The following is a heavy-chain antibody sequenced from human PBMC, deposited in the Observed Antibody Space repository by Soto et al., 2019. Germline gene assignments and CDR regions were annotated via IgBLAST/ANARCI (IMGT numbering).Heavy chain of an antibody. CDR3: ARDCDYGDNDDVFVI. Sequence: QVQLVQSGSELRKPGASVKLSCKASSYTFTSYGISWVRQAPGPGLEWMGWVSPYDGDTNYAQSLRGRVPMTTDTSTSTACMELRSLRSDDTALYYCARDCDYGDNDDVFVIWGQGTMVTGSS. CDR2: VSPYDGDT. J-gene: IGHJ3*02. V-gene: IGHV1-18*01. D-gene: IGHD4-17*01. CDR1: SYTFTSYG.